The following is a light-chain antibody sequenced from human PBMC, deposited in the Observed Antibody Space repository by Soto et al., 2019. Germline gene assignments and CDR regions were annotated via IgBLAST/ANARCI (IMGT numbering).Light chain of an antibody. CDR2: EVS. CDR3: SSYTPTTTPYV. V-gene: IGLV2-14*03. CDR1: RSDIGSHTY. J-gene: IGLJ1*01. Sequence: QSALTQPASVSGSPGQSITISCTGTRSDIGSHTYVSWYQQHPGKAPKLLIFEVSDRPSGVSNRFSGSKSGNTASLTISGLQAEDEAIYYCSSYTPTTTPYVFGSGTKLTVL.